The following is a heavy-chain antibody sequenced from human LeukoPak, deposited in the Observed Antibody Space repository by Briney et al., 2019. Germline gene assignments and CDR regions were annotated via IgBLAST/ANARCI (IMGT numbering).Heavy chain of an antibody. J-gene: IGHJ4*02. CDR2: ISYDGSNK. D-gene: IGHD5-24*01. CDR1: GFTFSSYG. V-gene: IGHV3-30*03. Sequence: GGSLRLSCATSGFTFSSYGIHWVRQAPGKGLEWVAVISYDGSNKYYADSVKGRFTISRDNSKNTLYLQMNSLRDEDTAVYYCAREGIDGYNYFDYWGQGTLVTVSS. CDR3: AREGIDGYNYFDY.